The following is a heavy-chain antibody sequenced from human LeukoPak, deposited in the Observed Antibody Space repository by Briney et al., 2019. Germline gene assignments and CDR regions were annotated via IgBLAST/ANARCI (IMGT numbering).Heavy chain of an antibody. V-gene: IGHV3-23*01. CDR3: VYYDSSGYYYGRLRY. Sequence: GGSLRLSCAASGFTFTSYSMNWVRQAPGKGLEWVSTISGGGGSTHYADSVKGRFTISRDNSKNTLYLQVNSLRAEDTAMFFCVYYDSSGYYYGRLRYWGQGTPVTVSS. CDR2: ISGGGGST. D-gene: IGHD3-22*01. J-gene: IGHJ4*02. CDR1: GFTFTSYS.